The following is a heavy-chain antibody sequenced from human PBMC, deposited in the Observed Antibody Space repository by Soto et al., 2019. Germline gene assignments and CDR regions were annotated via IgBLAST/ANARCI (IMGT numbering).Heavy chain of an antibody. D-gene: IGHD6-13*01. CDR1: GYTFTGYY. J-gene: IGHJ4*02. Sequence: ASVKVSCKASGYTFTGYYMHWVRQAPGQGLGWMGWINPNSGGTNYAQKFQGRVTMTRDTSISTAYMELSRLRSDDTAVYYCAREGYSSSWYNFDYWGQGTMVTASS. V-gene: IGHV1-2*02. CDR3: AREGYSSSWYNFDY. CDR2: INPNSGGT.